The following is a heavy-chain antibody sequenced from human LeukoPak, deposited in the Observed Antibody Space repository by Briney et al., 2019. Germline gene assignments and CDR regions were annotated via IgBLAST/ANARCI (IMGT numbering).Heavy chain of an antibody. V-gene: IGHV4-34*01. CDR2: INHRGST. CDR1: GGSFSGCY. CDR3: ARTGWYCSSTSCRTTGAFDI. J-gene: IGHJ3*02. D-gene: IGHD2-2*01. Sequence: PSETLALICGVYGGSFSGCYWIWMRQPPAKGREGMGEINHRGSTNYNPALKSRGTISADTSKNHFSLKLSSMTAADTAVYYCARTGWYCSSTSCRTTGAFDIWGPGTMVTVSS.